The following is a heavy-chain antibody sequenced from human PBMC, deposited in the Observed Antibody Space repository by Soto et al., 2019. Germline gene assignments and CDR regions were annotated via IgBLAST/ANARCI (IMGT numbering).Heavy chain of an antibody. CDR3: ARVRYRNVILA. J-gene: IGHJ4*02. CDR2: IDPRNGGT. CDR1: GYTFSDYY. V-gene: IGHV1-2*02. D-gene: IGHD2-15*01. Sequence: QEQLVQSESDVKKPGASVTVSCKASGYTFSDYYIHWVRQAPGQGLEWMGWIDPRNGGTKYAQKFQDRFSMTTDTSTSTASMELRRLRSDDTAVFFCARVRYRNVILAWGQGTLVTVSS.